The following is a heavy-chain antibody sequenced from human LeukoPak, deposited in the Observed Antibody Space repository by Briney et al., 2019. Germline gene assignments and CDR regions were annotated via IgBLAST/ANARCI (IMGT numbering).Heavy chain of an antibody. CDR2: IYYSGST. J-gene: IGHJ5*02. CDR1: GGSISSYY. D-gene: IGHD5-24*01. V-gene: IGHV4-59*08. Sequence: PSETLSLTCTVSGGSISSYYWSWIRQPPGKGLEWIGYIYYSGSTNYKSSLKSRVTISVDTSKNQFSLKLCSVTAADTAVYYCARASNYHWFDPWGQGTLVTVSS. CDR3: ARASNYHWFDP.